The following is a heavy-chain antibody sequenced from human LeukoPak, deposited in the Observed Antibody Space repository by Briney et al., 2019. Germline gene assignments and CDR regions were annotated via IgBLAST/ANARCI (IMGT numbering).Heavy chain of an antibody. V-gene: IGHV3-30*02. CDR1: GFTFSSYG. CDR3: AKGWTGYSSSWYDY. D-gene: IGHD6-13*01. J-gene: IGHJ4*02. Sequence: PGGSLRLSCAASGFTFSSYGMHWVRQAPGKGLEWVAFIQYDGSYKYYADSVKGRFTISRDNSKNTLYLQMNSLRSEDTAVYYCAKGWTGYSSSWYDYWGQGTLVTVSS. CDR2: IQYDGSYK.